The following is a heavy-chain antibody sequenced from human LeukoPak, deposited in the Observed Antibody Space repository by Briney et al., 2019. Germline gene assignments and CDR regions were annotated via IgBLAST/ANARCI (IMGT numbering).Heavy chain of an antibody. Sequence: ASVKVSCKASGYTFTNYGITWVRQAPGQGLEWMGWISAYNSNTNYAKKFQGRVTMTTDTSTSTAYMELRSLRSDDTAVYYCARGHYYYDSSGYYPLEYWGQGTLVTVSS. CDR3: ARGHYYYDSSGYYPLEY. CDR1: GYTFTNYG. D-gene: IGHD3-22*01. CDR2: ISAYNSNT. V-gene: IGHV1-18*01. J-gene: IGHJ4*02.